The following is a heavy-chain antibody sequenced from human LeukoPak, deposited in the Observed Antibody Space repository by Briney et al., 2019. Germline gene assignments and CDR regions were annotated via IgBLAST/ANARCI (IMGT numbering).Heavy chain of an antibody. J-gene: IGHJ6*03. Sequence: PSETLSLTCTVSGGSLTGTSHYWDWVRQPPGKGLEWLGSIYSSGSTYYNPSLKSRVTVSFDTSKNQFSLSLTSVTAADTAVYYCTKRRGYSFGFDYYYMDVWGKGTTVTISS. CDR2: IYSSGST. V-gene: IGHV4-39*01. D-gene: IGHD5-18*01. CDR1: GGSLTGTSHY. CDR3: TKRRGYSFGFDYYYMDV.